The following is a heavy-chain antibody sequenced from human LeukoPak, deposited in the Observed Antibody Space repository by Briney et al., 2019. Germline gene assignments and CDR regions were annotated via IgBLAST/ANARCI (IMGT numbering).Heavy chain of an antibody. CDR2: ISGSGGST. V-gene: IGHV3-23*01. D-gene: IGHD1-7*01. J-gene: IGHJ4*02. CDR3: AKSRVRELTRFDY. Sequence: GGSLRLSCAASGFTFSSYGMSWVRQAPGKGLEWVTAISGSGGSTYYADSVKGRLTISRDNSKNTLYLQMNSLRAEDTAVYYCAKSRVRELTRFDYWGQGTLVTVSS. CDR1: GFTFSSYG.